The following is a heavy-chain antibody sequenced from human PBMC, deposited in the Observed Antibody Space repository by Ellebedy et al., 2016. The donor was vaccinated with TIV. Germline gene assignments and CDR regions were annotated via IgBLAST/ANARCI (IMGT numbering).Heavy chain of an antibody. CDR1: GFTFSSSW. CDR3: ATGPYSYGWGY. D-gene: IGHD5-18*01. CDR2: INGDGSNI. J-gene: IGHJ4*02. V-gene: IGHV3-74*01. Sequence: GESLKISCAASGFTFSSSWVHWVRQVPGKGLVWVARINGDGSNIGYADSVNGRFTIARDNAKSTLYLQMNSLRAEDTAVYYCATGPYSYGWGYWGQGTLVTVSS.